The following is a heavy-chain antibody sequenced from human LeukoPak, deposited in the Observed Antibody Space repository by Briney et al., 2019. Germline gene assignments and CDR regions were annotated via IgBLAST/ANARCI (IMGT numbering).Heavy chain of an antibody. D-gene: IGHD3-16*01. CDR3: ATARGGGVGYYFDY. Sequence: GASVTVSCKVSGYTLTELSMHWLRQAPGKGVEGMGGFDPEDGETIYAQKFQGRVTMTEDTSTDTAYMELSSLRSEDTAVYYCATARGGGVGYYFDYWGQGTLVTVSS. CDR2: FDPEDGET. J-gene: IGHJ4*02. CDR1: GYTLTELS. V-gene: IGHV1-24*01.